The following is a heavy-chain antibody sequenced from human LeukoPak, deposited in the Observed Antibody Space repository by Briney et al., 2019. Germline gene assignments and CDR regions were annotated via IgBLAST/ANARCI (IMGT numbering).Heavy chain of an antibody. CDR3: ARRAGAYSHPYDY. CDR1: GITFNNHG. D-gene: IGHD4/OR15-4a*01. V-gene: IGHV3-23*01. Sequence: GGSLRLSCAVSGITFNNHGMNWVRQAPGKGLEWVSGVSTSGDVKWYADSVKGRFIISRDNSKNTLYLQMNSLRAEDTAVYYCARRAGAYSHPYDYWGQGTLVTVSS. CDR2: VSTSGDVK. J-gene: IGHJ4*02.